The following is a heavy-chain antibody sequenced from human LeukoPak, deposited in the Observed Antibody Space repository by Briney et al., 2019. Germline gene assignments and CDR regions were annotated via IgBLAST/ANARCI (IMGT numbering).Heavy chain of an antibody. Sequence: GGSLRLSCAASGFTFSPHSMNWVRQAPGKGLEWVSSFGTRSSSIYYADSAKGRFTISRDNAKNSLYLQMNSLRAEDTAVYYCARSRLVTSRLAGFDYWGQGTLVTVSS. CDR3: ARSRLVTSRLAGFDY. V-gene: IGHV3-21*01. J-gene: IGHJ4*02. CDR2: FGTRSSSI. D-gene: IGHD1-26*01. CDR1: GFTFSPHS.